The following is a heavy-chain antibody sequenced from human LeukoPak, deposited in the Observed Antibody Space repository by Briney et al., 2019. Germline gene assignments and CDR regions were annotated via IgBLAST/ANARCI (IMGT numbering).Heavy chain of an antibody. J-gene: IGHJ2*01. CDR1: GFTFSSYA. Sequence: PSGGSLRLSCAASGFTFSSYAMSWVRQATGEGLEWVSGIISSAAITYYADSVKGRFTISRDNSKNTLYLQMNSLRAEDTAVYCCTKQRAGTPYWSFYLWGGGTLVTVSS. CDR2: IISSAAIT. CDR3: TKQRAGTPYWSFYL. D-gene: IGHD6-19*01. V-gene: IGHV3-23*01.